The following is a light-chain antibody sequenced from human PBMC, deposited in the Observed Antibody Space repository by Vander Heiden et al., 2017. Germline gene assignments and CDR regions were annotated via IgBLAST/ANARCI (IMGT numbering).Light chain of an antibody. CDR3: QQHNNWPMYT. CDR2: GAS. V-gene: IGKV3-15*01. J-gene: IGKJ2*01. CDR1: QSVSSN. Sequence: EIVMTQSPATLSVSPGERATLSCRASQSVSSNLAWYQQKPGQAPRLLIYGASTRATGIPARLSGSGYGTEFTLTISSRQSEDFAVYYCQQHNNWPMYTFGQGTKLEIK.